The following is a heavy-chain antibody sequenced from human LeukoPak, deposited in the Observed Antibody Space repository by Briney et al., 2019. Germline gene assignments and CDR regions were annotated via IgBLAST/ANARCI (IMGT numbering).Heavy chain of an antibody. D-gene: IGHD6-13*01. V-gene: IGHV1-46*01. CDR1: GYTFTSYY. CDR3: ARDRSIAAAHSYYFDY. CDR2: INPSGGST. J-gene: IGHJ4*02. Sequence: ASVKVSCKASGYTFTSYYMHWVRQAPGQGLEWMGIINPSGGSTSYAQRFQGRVTMTRDTSTSTVYMELSSLRSEDTAVYYCARDRSIAAAHSYYFDYWGQGTLVTVSS.